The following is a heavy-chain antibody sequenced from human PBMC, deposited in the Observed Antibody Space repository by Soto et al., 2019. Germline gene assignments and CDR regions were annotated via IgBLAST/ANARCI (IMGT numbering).Heavy chain of an antibody. CDR2: IYSGGST. Sequence: GSLRLSCAASGFTVSSNYMDWVRQAPGKGLEWVSIIYSGGSTYYADSVKGRFTISRDNSKNTVYLQMNSLRAEDTAVYYCAREPKVVTYYYYGMDVWGRGTTVTVSS. J-gene: IGHJ6*02. V-gene: IGHV3-53*01. D-gene: IGHD2-15*01. CDR3: AREPKVVTYYYYGMDV. CDR1: GFTVSSNY.